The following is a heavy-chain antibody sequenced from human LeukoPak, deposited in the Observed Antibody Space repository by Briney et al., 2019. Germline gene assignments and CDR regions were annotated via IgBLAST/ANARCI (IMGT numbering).Heavy chain of an antibody. CDR1: GDSMNNYY. J-gene: IGHJ4*02. D-gene: IGHD3-22*01. CDR2: IHSTGNT. Sequence: SETLSLTCSVSGDSMNNYYWGWIRQPPGQGLEYVGNIHSTGNTDYNPSLKSRLTMSADTSKNQFSLKLTSVTAADTAVYYCARHSHDMTYPLHYWGQGTLVTVSS. V-gene: IGHV4-59*08. CDR3: ARHSHDMTYPLHY.